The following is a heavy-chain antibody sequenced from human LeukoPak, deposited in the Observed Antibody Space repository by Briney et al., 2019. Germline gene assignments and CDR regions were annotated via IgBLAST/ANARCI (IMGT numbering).Heavy chain of an antibody. J-gene: IGHJ4*02. CDR3: ARGARGYPDDNFDY. Sequence: SETLSLTCAVYGGSFSGYYWSWIRQPSGKGLEWIGEINHSGTTNYNPSLKSRVTISVDTSKKQFSLNLNSVTAADTAIYYCARGARGYPDDNFDYWGQGTLVTVSS. V-gene: IGHV4-34*01. CDR2: INHSGTT. D-gene: IGHD5-12*01. CDR1: GGSFSGYY.